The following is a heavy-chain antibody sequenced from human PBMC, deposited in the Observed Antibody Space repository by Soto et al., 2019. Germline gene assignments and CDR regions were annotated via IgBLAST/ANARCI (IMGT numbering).Heavy chain of an antibody. Sequence: QPGGSLRLSCAASGFTFSSYAMSWVRQAPGKGLEWVSAISGSGGSTYYADSVKGRFTISRDNSKNTLYLQMNSLRAEDTAVYYCAKSRTLRFLEWSHRRGNGFDPWGQGTLVTVSS. CDR2: ISGSGGST. CDR3: AKSRTLRFLEWSHRRGNGFDP. D-gene: IGHD3-3*01. J-gene: IGHJ5*02. V-gene: IGHV3-23*01. CDR1: GFTFSSYA.